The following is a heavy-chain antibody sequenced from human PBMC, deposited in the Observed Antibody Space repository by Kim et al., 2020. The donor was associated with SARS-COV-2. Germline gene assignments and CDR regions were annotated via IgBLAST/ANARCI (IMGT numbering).Heavy chain of an antibody. CDR2: INTDTGYP. V-gene: IGHV7-4-1*02. CDR1: GYTFTSYA. D-gene: IGHD2-15*01. J-gene: IGHJ4*02. Sequence: ASVKVSCKASGYTFTSYALILVRQAPGQGLEWMGWINTDTGYPTYAQGFTGRFVFSLDTSISTAYVQISSLKAEDTAVYYCARAGTGYCSSGSCSFDYWGPGTLVTVSS. CDR3: ARAGTGYCSSGSCSFDY.